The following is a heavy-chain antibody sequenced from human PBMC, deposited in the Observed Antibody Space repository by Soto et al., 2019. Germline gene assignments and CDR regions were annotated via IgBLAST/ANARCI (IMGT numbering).Heavy chain of an antibody. CDR2: ISVYNGNT. V-gene: IGHV1-18*01. CDR1: NYIFSSYG. Sequence: ASVKVSCKTSNYIFSSYGIVWVRQAPGQGLEWMGWISVYNGNTKYNQKFHDRVTMTTETYTSPAYMELRSLRSDDTAIYYCARDFGSDLTAPVAVFDYCGQGSLVTVFS. CDR3: ARDFGSDLTAPVAVFDY. D-gene: IGHD2-21*02. J-gene: IGHJ4*02.